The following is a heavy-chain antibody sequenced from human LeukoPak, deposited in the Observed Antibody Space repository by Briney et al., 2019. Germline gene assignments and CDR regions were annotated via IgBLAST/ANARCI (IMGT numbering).Heavy chain of an antibody. CDR3: ARGGFYGGNSNWFDP. D-gene: IGHD4-23*01. Sequence: VASVKVSCKASGYTFTSYGISWVRQAPGQGLEWMGWISAYNGNTNYAQKLQGRVTMTTDTSTSTAYMELSSLRSEDTAVYYCARGGFYGGNSNWFDPWGQGTLVTVSS. CDR2: ISAYNGNT. V-gene: IGHV1-18*01. J-gene: IGHJ5*02. CDR1: GYTFTSYG.